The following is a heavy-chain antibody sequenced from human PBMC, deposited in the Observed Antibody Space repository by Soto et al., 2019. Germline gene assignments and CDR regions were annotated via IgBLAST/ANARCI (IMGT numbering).Heavy chain of an antibody. D-gene: IGHD1-7*01. V-gene: IGHV4-34*01. J-gene: IGHJ5*02. CDR1: GGSFSGYY. CDR2: INHSGST. Sequence: PSETLSLTCAVYGGSFSGYYWSWIRQPPGKGLEWIGEINHSGSTNYNPSLKSRVTISVDTSKNQFSLKLSSVTAADTAVYYCARGGGRSRYNWNYRGVWFDPWGQGTLVT. CDR3: ARGGGRSRYNWNYRGVWFDP.